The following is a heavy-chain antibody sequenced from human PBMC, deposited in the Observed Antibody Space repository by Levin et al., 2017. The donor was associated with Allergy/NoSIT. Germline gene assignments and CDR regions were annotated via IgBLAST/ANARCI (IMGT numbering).Heavy chain of an antibody. J-gene: IGHJ4*02. D-gene: IGHD5-12*01. Sequence: GGSLRLSCAASGFTFSNYWMSWLRQSPGKGLEWVANLNKDGSEKYYVDSVKGRFTISRDNAKSSLYLEINSLRAEDTAVYYCARYSGWPPGDYWGQGTLVTVSS. CDR1: GFTFSNYW. CDR2: LNKDGSEK. V-gene: IGHV3-7*01. CDR3: ARYSGWPPGDY.